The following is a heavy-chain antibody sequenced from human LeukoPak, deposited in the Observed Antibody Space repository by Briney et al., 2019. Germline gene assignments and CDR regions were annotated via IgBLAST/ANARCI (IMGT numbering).Heavy chain of an antibody. CDR1: GYTFTSYY. D-gene: IGHD2-2*01. Sequence: ASVKVSCKASGYTFTSYYIHWVRQAPGQGLEWMGVIDPSDGYTSYPQKFQGRVTMTRDSSTNTVYMELRSLRSEDTAVYFCARDGPPDIIVVPAARREFDPWGQGTLVTVSS. CDR2: IDPSDGYT. V-gene: IGHV1-46*01. J-gene: IGHJ5*02. CDR3: ARDGPPDIIVVPAARREFDP.